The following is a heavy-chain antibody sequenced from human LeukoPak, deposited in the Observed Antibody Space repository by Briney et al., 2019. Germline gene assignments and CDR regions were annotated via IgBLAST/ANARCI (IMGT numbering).Heavy chain of an antibody. V-gene: IGHV4-34*01. D-gene: IGHD6-6*01. CDR2: INHSGST. CDR1: SGSFSGYY. J-gene: IGHJ6*02. CDR3: ARTYLGAARPLGPDAHYYYYYGMDV. Sequence: PSETLSLTCAVYSGSFSGYYWSWIRQPPGKGLEWIGEINHSGSTNYNPSLKSRVTISVDTSKNQFSLKLSSVTAADTAVYYCARTYLGAARPLGPDAHYYYYYGMDVWGQGTTVTVSS.